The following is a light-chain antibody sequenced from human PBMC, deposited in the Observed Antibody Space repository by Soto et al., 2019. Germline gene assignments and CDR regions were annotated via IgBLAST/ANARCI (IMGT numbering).Light chain of an antibody. CDR1: QSINNW. Sequence: DIQMTQSPSTLSASVGDRVTITCRASQSINNWLAWYQQKPGKAPELLIYDVSILESGVPSRFSGSGSGTEFTLTISSLQPDDFATYYCQQYNSYSGTFGQGTKVDNK. CDR3: QQYNSYSGT. V-gene: IGKV1-5*01. CDR2: DVS. J-gene: IGKJ1*01.